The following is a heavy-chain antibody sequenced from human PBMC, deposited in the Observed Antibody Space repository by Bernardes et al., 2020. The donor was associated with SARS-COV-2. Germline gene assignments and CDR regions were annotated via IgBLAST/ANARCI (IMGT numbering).Heavy chain of an antibody. Sequence: GYLSPSSTASGFTISRYGMHWVRQAPGKGLEWVAVISYDGSNKYYADSVKGRFNISRDNSKNTLYLQMNSLIAEDTAVYYCAKDINLYSSVWYLGDDYWGQRTLVTVSS. CDR3: AKDINLYSSVWYLGDDY. CDR2: ISYDGSNK. CDR1: GFTISRYG. J-gene: IGHJ4*02. D-gene: IGHD6-19*01. V-gene: IGHV3-30*18.